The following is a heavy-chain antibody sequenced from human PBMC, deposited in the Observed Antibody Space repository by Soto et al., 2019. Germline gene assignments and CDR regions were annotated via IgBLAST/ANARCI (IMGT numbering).Heavy chain of an antibody. V-gene: IGHV3-23*01. J-gene: IGHJ4*02. D-gene: IGHD2-8*01. CDR3: AKDRGGVLAPSYFNN. CDR1: GFTFTDYA. CDR2: ISGSGGST. Sequence: EVQLLESGGGFVQPGGSLRLSCAAAGFTFTDYAMTWVRQAPGKGLDWVSSISGSGGSTYYTDSVKGRFTISRDNSKNTLYLQMHSLTAEDTAVYYCAKDRGGVLAPSYFNNWGQGTLVTVSS.